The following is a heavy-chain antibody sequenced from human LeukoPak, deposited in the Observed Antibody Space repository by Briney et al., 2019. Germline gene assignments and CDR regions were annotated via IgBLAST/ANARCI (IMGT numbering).Heavy chain of an antibody. V-gene: IGHV1-2*02. J-gene: IGHJ5*02. D-gene: IGHD5-18*01. CDR2: INPNSGGT. CDR3: ARDGLRGYSYVNWFDP. CDR1: GYTFTGYY. Sequence: ASVKVSCKASGYTFTGYYMHWVRQAPAQGLEWMGWINPNSGGTNYAQKFQGRVTMTRDTSISTAYMELSRLRSDDRAVYYCARDGLRGYSYVNWFDPWGQGTLVTVSS.